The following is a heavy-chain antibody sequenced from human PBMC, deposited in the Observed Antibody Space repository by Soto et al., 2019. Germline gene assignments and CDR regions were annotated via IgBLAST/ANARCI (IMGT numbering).Heavy chain of an antibody. CDR2: IIPVFGTT. Sequence: EQLVQSGPEVKKPGSSVKVSCKDSGGLFSSFAISWVRQAPGQGLEWLGGIIPVFGTTNYAEKFQGRVTITADESTNTAYMELSSLRSGDTAMYYCGRGGGPYVWFNEFWGQGTLVTVTS. V-gene: IGHV1-69*01. CDR3: GRGGGPYVWFNEF. CDR1: GGLFSSFA. D-gene: IGHD3-16*01. J-gene: IGHJ4*02.